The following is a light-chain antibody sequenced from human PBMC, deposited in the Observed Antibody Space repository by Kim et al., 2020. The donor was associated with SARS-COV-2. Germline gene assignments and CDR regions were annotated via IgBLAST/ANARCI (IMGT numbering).Light chain of an antibody. V-gene: IGKV3-15*01. J-gene: IGKJ4*01. Sequence: SPGESVTHSCRASQSVRNNLAWYQQRPGQAPRLLIYGASTRATDISARFSGSGSGTEFTLTIRSLQSEDFAVYYCQQYNDWPLLTFGGGTKVDIK. CDR2: GAS. CDR1: QSVRNN. CDR3: QQYNDWPLLT.